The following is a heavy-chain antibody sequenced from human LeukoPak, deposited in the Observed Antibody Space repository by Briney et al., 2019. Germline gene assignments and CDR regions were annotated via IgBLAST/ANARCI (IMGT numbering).Heavy chain of an antibody. CDR1: GGTFSRHA. V-gene: IGHV1-69*13. CDR2: IIPMFGTA. Sequence: RVASVKVSCKASGGTFSRHAINWVRQAPGQGLEWMGGIIPMFGTAKDAQKFQGRVTITADESTSTAYMELSSLRSEDTAVYYCASPLHSSGNYYGMDVWGQGTTVTVPS. D-gene: IGHD3-22*01. CDR3: ASPLHSSGNYYGMDV. J-gene: IGHJ6*02.